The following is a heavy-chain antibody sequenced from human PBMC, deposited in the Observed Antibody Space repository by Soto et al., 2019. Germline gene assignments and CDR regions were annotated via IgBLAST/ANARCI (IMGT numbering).Heavy chain of an antibody. V-gene: IGHV3-11*01. Sequence: VGSLRLSCAASGFIFTDYSMTWIRQSPGKGLEWVSYISNGDETTQYADDVKGRFTVSRDNAKKVLFLQMSSLRVEDTAVYYCERDPKRRDGYNFDSWGRGALVTVSS. D-gene: IGHD5-12*01. CDR1: GFIFTDYS. CDR3: ERDPKRRDGYNFDS. CDR2: ISNGDETT. J-gene: IGHJ4*02.